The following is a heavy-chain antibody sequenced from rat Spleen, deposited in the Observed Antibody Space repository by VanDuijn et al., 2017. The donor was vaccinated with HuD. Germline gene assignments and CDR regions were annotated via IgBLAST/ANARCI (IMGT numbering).Heavy chain of an antibody. J-gene: IGHJ3*01. V-gene: IGHV5-17*01. CDR3: ARPTEGIAWFVY. D-gene: IGHD1-11*01. CDR1: GFNFSDHA. CDR2: IIYDGSST. Sequence: EVQLVESGGGLEQPGRSLKLSCVASGFNFSDHAMAWVRQAPKKGLEWVATIIYDGSSTYYRDSVKGRFTISRDIAKSILFLEMDSLRSEDTATYYCARPTEGIAWFVYWGQGTLVTVSS.